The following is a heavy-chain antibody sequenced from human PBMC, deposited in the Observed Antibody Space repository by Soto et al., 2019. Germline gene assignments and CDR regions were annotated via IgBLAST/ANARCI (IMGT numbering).Heavy chain of an antibody. D-gene: IGHD5-12*01. V-gene: IGHV3-21*01. J-gene: IGHJ3*02. CDR2: ISSSSSYI. CDR1: GFTFSSYS. CDR3: ARDSGIVATNDAFDI. Sequence: GESLKISCAASGFTFSSYSMNWVRQAPGKGLEWVSSISSSSSYIYYADSVKGRFTISRDNAKNSLYLQMNSLGAEDTAVYYCARDSGIVATNDAFDIWGQGTMVTVSS.